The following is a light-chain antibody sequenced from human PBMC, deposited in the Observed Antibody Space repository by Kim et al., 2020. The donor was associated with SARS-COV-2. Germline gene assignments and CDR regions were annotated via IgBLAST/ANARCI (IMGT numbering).Light chain of an antibody. V-gene: IGKV1-8*01. CDR3: QQYYSYPLT. CDR1: PGISSY. Sequence: AIRMTQSPSSFSASTGDRVTITCRASPGISSYLAWYQQKPGKAPKLLIYAASTLQSGVPSRFSGSGSGTDFTLTISCLQSEDFATYYCQQYYSYPLTFGGGTKLEI. CDR2: AAS. J-gene: IGKJ4*01.